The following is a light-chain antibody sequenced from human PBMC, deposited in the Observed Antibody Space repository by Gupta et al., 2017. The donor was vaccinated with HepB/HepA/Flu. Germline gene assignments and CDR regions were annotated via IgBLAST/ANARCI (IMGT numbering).Light chain of an antibody. CDR1: QSVSSY. Sequence: EVVLTQSPASLSLSPGASATLSCRASQSVSSYLAWYQQKPGQAPRLLIYDASIRAPGIPARFSGSGSGTDFTLTISSLELEDFEVYYCQQRSNSPPSITFGQGTRLEIK. V-gene: IGKV3-11*01. J-gene: IGKJ5*01. CDR2: DAS. CDR3: QQRSNSPPSIT.